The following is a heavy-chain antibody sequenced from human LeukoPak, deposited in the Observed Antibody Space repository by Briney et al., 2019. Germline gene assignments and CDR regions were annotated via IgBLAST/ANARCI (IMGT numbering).Heavy chain of an antibody. D-gene: IGHD3-22*01. CDR1: GFTFSSYD. Sequence: GGSLRLSCAASGFTFSSYDMHWVRQATGKGLEWVSAIGTAGDTYYPGSVKGRFTISRENAKNSLYLQMNSLRAGDTAVYHCARDNRRYDSSGYYYGDGAFDIWGQGTMVTVSS. CDR3: ARDNRRYDSSGYYYGDGAFDI. J-gene: IGHJ3*02. V-gene: IGHV3-13*01. CDR2: IGTAGDT.